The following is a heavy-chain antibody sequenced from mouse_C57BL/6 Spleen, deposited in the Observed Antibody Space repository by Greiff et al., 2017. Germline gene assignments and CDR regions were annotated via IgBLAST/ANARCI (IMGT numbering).Heavy chain of an antibody. CDR2: IDPSDSYT. CDR1: GYTFTSYW. D-gene: IGHD2-4*01. CDR3: ASGIYYDYDDPFDY. Sequence: QVQLQQPGAELVKPGASVKLSCKASGYTFTSYWMQWVKQRPGQGLEWIGEIDPSDSYTNYNQKFKGKATLTVDTSSSTAYMQLSSLTSEDSAVYYCASGIYYDYDDPFDYWGQGTTLTVSS. V-gene: IGHV1-50*01. J-gene: IGHJ2*01.